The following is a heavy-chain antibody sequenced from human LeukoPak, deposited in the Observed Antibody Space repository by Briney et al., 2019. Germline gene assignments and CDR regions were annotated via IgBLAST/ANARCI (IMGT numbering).Heavy chain of an antibody. CDR3: ARDWTGYSSGWDTLEDY. D-gene: IGHD6-19*01. CDR2: INPNSGGT. V-gene: IGHV1-2*02. Sequence: VASVKVSCKASGYTFTVYYMHWVRQAPGQGLEWMGWINPNSGGTNYAQKFQGRVTMTRDTSISTAYMELSRLRSDDTAVYYCARDWTGYSSGWDTLEDYWGQGTLVTVSS. CDR1: GYTFTVYY. J-gene: IGHJ4*02.